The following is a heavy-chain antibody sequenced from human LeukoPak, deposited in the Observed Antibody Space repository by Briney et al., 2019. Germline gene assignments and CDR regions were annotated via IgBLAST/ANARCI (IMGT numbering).Heavy chain of an antibody. V-gene: IGHV3-74*03. Sequence: GGSLRLSCAASGFTFSRYWMQWVRQAPGQGLVWLSHINSDGSSTTYADSVRGRFTTSRDNAKNTLYLQMNSLRAEDTAVYYYVRDNYGVDYWGQGTLVTVSS. CDR2: INSDGSST. CDR1: GFTFSRYW. J-gene: IGHJ4*02. CDR3: VRDNYGVDY. D-gene: IGHD3-10*01.